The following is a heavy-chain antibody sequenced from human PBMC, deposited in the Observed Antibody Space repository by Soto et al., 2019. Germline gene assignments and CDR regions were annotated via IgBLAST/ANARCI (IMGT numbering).Heavy chain of an antibody. D-gene: IGHD1-1*01. CDR3: AHSRGGVDWSDGDFDS. J-gene: IGHJ4*02. Sequence: QITLKESGPTLVKPTETLTLTCSFSGVSLTSRPMGVGWIRQPPGKALESLGIIYWDDDKRYSPSLRSRLAITKDTSKRQVVLTIANVDPMDTATYYCAHSRGGVDWSDGDFDSWGQGTQVTVSS. CDR1: GVSLTSRPMG. V-gene: IGHV2-5*02. CDR2: IYWDDDK.